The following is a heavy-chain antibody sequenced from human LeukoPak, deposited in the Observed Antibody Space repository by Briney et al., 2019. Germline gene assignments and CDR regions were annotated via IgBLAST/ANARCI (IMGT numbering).Heavy chain of an antibody. Sequence: SETLSLTCTVSGGSISSSSYYWGWIRQPPGKGLEWIGSIYYSGSTYYNPSLKSRVSISVDTSKNQFSLKLTSVTAADTAVYYCARVAGITMIVMLISDAFDIWGQGTMVTVSS. V-gene: IGHV4-39*07. CDR2: IYYSGST. D-gene: IGHD3-22*01. J-gene: IGHJ3*02. CDR1: GGSISSSSYY. CDR3: ARVAGITMIVMLISDAFDI.